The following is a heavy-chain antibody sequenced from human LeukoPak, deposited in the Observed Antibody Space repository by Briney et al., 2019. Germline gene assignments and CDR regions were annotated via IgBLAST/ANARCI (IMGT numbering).Heavy chain of an antibody. J-gene: IGHJ4*02. CDR1: EFTFSRYW. CDR3: ARDRGYCSSTSCYTYFDY. Sequence: GGSLRLSCAASEFTFSRYWMSWVRQAPGKGLEWVANIKQDGSEKYYVDSVKGRFTISRDNSKNTLYLQMNSLRAEDTAVYYCARDRGYCSSTSCYTYFDYWGQGTLVTVSS. CDR2: IKQDGSEK. V-gene: IGHV3-7*01. D-gene: IGHD2-2*02.